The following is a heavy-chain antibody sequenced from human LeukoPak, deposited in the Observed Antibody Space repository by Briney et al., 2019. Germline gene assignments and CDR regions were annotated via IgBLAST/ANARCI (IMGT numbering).Heavy chain of an antibody. V-gene: IGHV4-34*01. CDR1: GGSFSGYY. Sequence: SETLSLTCAVYGGSFSGYYWSWIRQPPGKGLEWIGEINHSGSTNYNPSLKSRVTMSVDTSENQFSLRRSSVTAADTAVYYCARASYSYDISGWVPFDYWGQGTLVTVCS. CDR3: ARASYSYDISGWVPFDY. D-gene: IGHD3-22*01. CDR2: INHSGST. J-gene: IGHJ4*02.